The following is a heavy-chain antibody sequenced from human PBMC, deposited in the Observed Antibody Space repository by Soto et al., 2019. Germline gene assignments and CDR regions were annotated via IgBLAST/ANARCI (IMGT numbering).Heavy chain of an antibody. V-gene: IGHV3-74*01. CDR1: GFTFSSYY. D-gene: IGHD3-10*01. CDR3: ARERGGGFGDV. CDR2: ITSDGSST. J-gene: IGHJ6*02. Sequence: EVQLVESGGGLVQPGGSLRLSCAASGFTFSSYYMNWVRQAPGKGLVWVARITSDGSSTTYADSVKGRFTISRDNAKNTLYLQMNSLRAEDTAVCSCARERGGGFGDVWGQGTTVTVSS.